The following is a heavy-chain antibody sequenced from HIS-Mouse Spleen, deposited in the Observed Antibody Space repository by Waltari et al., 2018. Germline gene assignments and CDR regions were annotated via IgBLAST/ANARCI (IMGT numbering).Heavy chain of an antibody. J-gene: IGHJ2*01. CDR2: IYYSGST. CDR3: AREIPYSSSWYDWYFDL. D-gene: IGHD6-13*01. V-gene: IGHV4-39*07. Sequence: QLQLQESGPGLVKPSETLSLTCTVSGGSISSSSYYWGWLRQLPGKGLEWIGSIYYSGSTYYNPSLKSRVTISVDTSKNQFSLKLSSVNAADTAVYYCAREIPYSSSWYDWYFDLWGRGTLVTVSS. CDR1: GGSISSSSYY.